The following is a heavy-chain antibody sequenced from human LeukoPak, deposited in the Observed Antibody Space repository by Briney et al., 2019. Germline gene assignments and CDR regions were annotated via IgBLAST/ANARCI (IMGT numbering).Heavy chain of an antibody. CDR2: ISSSSSYI. CDR3: ARDQGPNNYDFWSGLSFDY. CDR1: GFTFSSYS. V-gene: IGHV3-21*01. J-gene: IGHJ4*02. D-gene: IGHD3-3*01. Sequence: GGSLRLSCAASGFTFSSYSMNWVRQAPGKGLEWVSSISSSSSYIYYADSVKGRFTISRDNAKNSLYLQMNSLRAEDTAVYYCARDQGPNNYDFWSGLSFDYWGQGTLVTVSS.